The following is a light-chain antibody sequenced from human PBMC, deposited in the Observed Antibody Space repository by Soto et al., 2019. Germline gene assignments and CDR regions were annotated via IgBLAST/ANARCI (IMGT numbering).Light chain of an antibody. J-gene: IGKJ1*01. CDR2: GAS. V-gene: IGKV3-15*01. CDR1: QSVSSN. Sequence: EIVMTQSPATLSLSPGERATLSCGASQSVSSNLAWYQQKPGQAPRLLIYGASTRATGIPARFSGSGSGTECTLTISSLKSEDFAVYFCQQYNNWTRTFGQGTKVDNK. CDR3: QQYNNWTRT.